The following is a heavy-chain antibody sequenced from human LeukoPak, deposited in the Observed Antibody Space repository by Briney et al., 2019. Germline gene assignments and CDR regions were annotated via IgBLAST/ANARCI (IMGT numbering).Heavy chain of an antibody. CDR2: INHSGST. CDR1: GGSFSGYY. CDR3: AREGGGYYDSSGYFKNYHYYYMDV. V-gene: IGHV4-34*01. J-gene: IGHJ6*03. D-gene: IGHD3-22*01. Sequence: SETLSLTCAVYGGSFSGYYWSWIRQPPGKGLEWIGEINHSGSTNYNPSLKSRVTISVDTSKNQFSLKLSSVTAADTAVYYCAREGGGYYDSSGYFKNYHYYYMDVWGKGTTVTVSS.